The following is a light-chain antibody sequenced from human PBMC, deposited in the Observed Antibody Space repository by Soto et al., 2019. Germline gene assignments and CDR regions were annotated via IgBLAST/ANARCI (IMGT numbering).Light chain of an antibody. V-gene: IGKV3-15*01. CDR3: QQYNNWPPWT. Sequence: EIVMTQSPATLSVSPGERATLSCRASQSVSSNLAWYQQKPGQAPRLLIYGAPTRATGIPARFSGSGSGTEFTLTISSLQSEDFAVYYCQQYNNWPPWTFRQGTKVEIK. J-gene: IGKJ1*01. CDR1: QSVSSN. CDR2: GAP.